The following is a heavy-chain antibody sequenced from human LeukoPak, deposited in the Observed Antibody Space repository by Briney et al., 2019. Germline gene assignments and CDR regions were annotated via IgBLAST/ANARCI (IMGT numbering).Heavy chain of an antibody. CDR3: ARDVFGYYGMDV. J-gene: IGHJ6*02. CDR2: ISSSSSYI. CDR1: GFTFSSYS. D-gene: IGHD3-16*01. Sequence: PGGSLRLSCAASGFTFSSYSMNWVRQAPGKGLEWVSSISSSSSYIYYADSVKGRFTISRDNAKNSPYLQMNSLRAEDTAVYYCARDVFGYYGMDVWGQGTTVTVSS. V-gene: IGHV3-21*01.